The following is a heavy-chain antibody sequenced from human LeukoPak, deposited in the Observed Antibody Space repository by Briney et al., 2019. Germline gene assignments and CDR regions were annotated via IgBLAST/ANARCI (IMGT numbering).Heavy chain of an antibody. J-gene: IGHJ4*02. CDR1: GYSFSAYY. D-gene: IGHD1-26*01. CDR3: ARDYSGSYYGGQDY. Sequence: ASVKVSCKASGYSFSAYYMHWVRQAPGQGLEWMGWINPNSGGTNYAQKFQGRVTMTRDTSISTAYMELSRLRSDDMAIYYCARDYSGSYYGGQDYWGQGTLVTVSS. V-gene: IGHV1-2*02. CDR2: INPNSGGT.